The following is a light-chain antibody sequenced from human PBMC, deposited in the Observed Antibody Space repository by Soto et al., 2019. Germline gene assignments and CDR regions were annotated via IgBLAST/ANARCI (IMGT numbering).Light chain of an antibody. CDR2: GAS. J-gene: IGKJ1*01. Sequence: DIQLTQSPPTLSASVGDRVTITCRASQSIRYYLAWYQQMPGKAPKLLIYGASSLQSGVPSRFSGSGSGTEFTLTISILQPDDFATYFCQHHNSYSQTFGQGTNVEIK. CDR1: QSIRYY. CDR3: QHHNSYSQT. V-gene: IGKV1-5*01.